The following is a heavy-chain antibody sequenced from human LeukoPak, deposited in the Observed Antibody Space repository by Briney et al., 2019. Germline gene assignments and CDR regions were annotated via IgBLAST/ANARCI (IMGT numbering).Heavy chain of an antibody. V-gene: IGHV1-69*04. J-gene: IGHJ4*02. CDR2: IIPIVGIA. CDR1: GGTFSRYA. CDR3: ARDGEMATIYFDY. Sequence: ASVKVSCKASGGTFSRYAISWVRQAPGQGLEWMGTIIPIVGIANYAQKFQGRVTITADKFTSTAYMELSSLRSEDTAVYYCARDGEMATIYFDYWGQGTLVTVSS. D-gene: IGHD5-24*01.